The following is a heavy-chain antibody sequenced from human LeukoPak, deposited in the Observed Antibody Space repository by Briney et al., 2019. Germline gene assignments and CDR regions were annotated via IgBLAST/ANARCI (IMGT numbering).Heavy chain of an antibody. V-gene: IGHV3-30-3*01. CDR3: VREGRILRFCEWFPYYFDY. J-gene: IGHJ4*02. D-gene: IGHD3-3*01. CDR1: GFTFGSYA. Sequence: QAGGSLRLSCTGTGFTFGSYAMHWVRQAPGQGLEWLAIISYDGSNKYFADSVKGRFTISRDNSKSTLYLEMDSLRTEDTALYYCVREGRILRFCEWFPYYFDYWGQGTLVTVSS. CDR2: ISYDGSNK.